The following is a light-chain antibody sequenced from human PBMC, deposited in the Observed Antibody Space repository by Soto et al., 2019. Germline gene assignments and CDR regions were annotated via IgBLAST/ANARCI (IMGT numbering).Light chain of an antibody. V-gene: IGKV3-11*01. CDR3: QQRSNWPSIT. Sequence: EIVLTQSPATLSLSPGERATLSCRASQSVTNYLAWYQQKPGQAPRLLIYDASNRATGIPARFSGSGSGTDFTLTISSLEHEDIAVYYCQQRSNWPSITFGQGTRLEIK. CDR2: DAS. J-gene: IGKJ5*01. CDR1: QSVTNY.